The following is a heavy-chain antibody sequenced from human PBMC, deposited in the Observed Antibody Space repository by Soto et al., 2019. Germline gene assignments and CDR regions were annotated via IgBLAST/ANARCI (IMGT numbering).Heavy chain of an antibody. CDR2: INPNSGGT. J-gene: IGHJ4*02. CDR3: ARGIYTYYDFWSGYADVADFDY. Sequence: ASVKVSCKASGYTFTGYYMHWVRQAPGQGLEWMGWINPNSGGTNYAQKLQGWVTMTRDTSISTAYMELSRLRSDDTAVYYCARGIYTYYDFWSGYADVADFDYWGQGTLVTVSS. CDR1: GYTFTGYY. V-gene: IGHV1-2*04. D-gene: IGHD3-3*01.